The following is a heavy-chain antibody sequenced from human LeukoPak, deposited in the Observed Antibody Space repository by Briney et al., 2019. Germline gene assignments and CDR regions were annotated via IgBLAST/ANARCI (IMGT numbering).Heavy chain of an antibody. D-gene: IGHD1/OR15-1a*01. J-gene: IGHJ4*02. CDR1: GGTFRNYA. Sequence: SVKVSCKASGGTFRNYALSWVRQAPGQGLEWMGGLIPLFGRAEYAQKFQGRVTIIADEATNTAYLELNSLTSDDTAIYYCASPKENNDYYFDYWGQGTLVTVST. CDR3: ASPKENNDYYFDY. V-gene: IGHV1-69*13. CDR2: LIPLFGRA.